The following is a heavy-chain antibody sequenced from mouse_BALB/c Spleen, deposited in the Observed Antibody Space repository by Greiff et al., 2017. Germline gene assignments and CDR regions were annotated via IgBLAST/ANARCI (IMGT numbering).Heavy chain of an antibody. V-gene: IGHV14-4*02. CDR3: SGGILDY. CDR2: IDPENGDT. Sequence: VQLQQSGAELVRSGASVKLSCTASGFNIKDYYMHWVKQRPEQGLEWIGWIDPENGDTEYAPKFQGKATMTADTSSNTAYLQLSSLTSEDTAVYYCSGGILDYWGQGTTLTVSS. CDR1: GFNIKDYY. J-gene: IGHJ2*01.